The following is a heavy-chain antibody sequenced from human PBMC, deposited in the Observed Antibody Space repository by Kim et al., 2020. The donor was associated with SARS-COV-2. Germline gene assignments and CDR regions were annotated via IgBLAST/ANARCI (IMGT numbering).Heavy chain of an antibody. V-gene: IGHV3-66*01. CDR1: GFTVSSNY. Sequence: GGSLRLSCAASGFTVSSNYMSWVRQAPGKGLEWVSVIYSGGSTYYADSVKGRFTISRDNSKNTLYLQMNSLRAEDTAVYYCARDRVYGGNSRHYYYYGMDVWGQGTTVTVSS. CDR2: IYSGGST. J-gene: IGHJ6*02. CDR3: ARDRVYGGNSRHYYYYGMDV. D-gene: IGHD4-17*01.